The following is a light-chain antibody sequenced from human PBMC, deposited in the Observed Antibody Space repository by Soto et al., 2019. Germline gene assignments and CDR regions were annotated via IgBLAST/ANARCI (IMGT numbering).Light chain of an antibody. J-gene: IGKJ1*01. CDR2: GAS. Sequence: ETVLTQSPGTLSLSPGERATLSCRASQSVSSSYLAWYKQKPGQAPRLLIYGASSRDTGIPDRFSGSGSGTDFTLTISRLEPEDFAVDYCQQYGSSPSTFGQGTKVEIK. V-gene: IGKV3-20*01. CDR3: QQYGSSPST. CDR1: QSVSSSY.